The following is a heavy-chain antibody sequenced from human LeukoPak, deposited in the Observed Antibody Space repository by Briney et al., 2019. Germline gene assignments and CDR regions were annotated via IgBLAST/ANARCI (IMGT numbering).Heavy chain of an antibody. V-gene: IGHV3-48*02. D-gene: IGHD3-22*01. CDR3: ARDLNLYDSSGYYPR. J-gene: IGHJ4*02. CDR2: ISSSSGTI. Sequence: GGSLRLSCEASGFTFSSYSMNWVRQAPGKGLEWVSYISSSSGTIYYADSVKGRFTISRDNAENSLYLQMNSLRDEDTAVYYCARDLNLYDSSGYYPRWGQGTLVTVSS. CDR1: GFTFSSYS.